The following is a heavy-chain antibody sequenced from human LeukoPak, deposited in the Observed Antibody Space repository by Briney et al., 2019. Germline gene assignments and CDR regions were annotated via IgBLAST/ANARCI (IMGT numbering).Heavy chain of an antibody. CDR1: GGSISSSSYY. J-gene: IGHJ4*02. CDR2: IYYSGST. Sequence: SEALSLTCTVSGGSISSSSYYWGWIRQPPGKGLEWIGSIYYSGSTYYNPSLKSRVTISVDTSKNQFFLKLSSVTAADTAVYYCARSYSSSWFIDYWGQGTLVTVSS. V-gene: IGHV4-39*07. CDR3: ARSYSSSWFIDY. D-gene: IGHD6-13*01.